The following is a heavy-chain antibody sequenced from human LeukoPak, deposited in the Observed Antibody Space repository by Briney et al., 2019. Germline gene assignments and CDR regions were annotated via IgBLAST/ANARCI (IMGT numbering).Heavy chain of an antibody. V-gene: IGHV1-8*01. Sequence: ASVKVSCKASGYTFTSYDINWVRQATGQGLEWMGWMNPNSGNTGYAQKSQGRVTMTRNTSISTAYMELSSLRSEDTAVYYCARDYGGNSGSPLDFDYWGQGTLVTVSS. J-gene: IGHJ4*02. CDR3: ARDYGGNSGSPLDFDY. CDR1: GYTFTSYD. CDR2: MNPNSGNT. D-gene: IGHD4-23*01.